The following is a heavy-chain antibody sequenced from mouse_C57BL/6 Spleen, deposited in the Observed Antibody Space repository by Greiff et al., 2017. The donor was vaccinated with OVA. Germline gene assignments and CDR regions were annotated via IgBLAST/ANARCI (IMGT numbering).Heavy chain of an antibody. J-gene: IGHJ4*01. CDR3: AGRAPMDD. D-gene: IGHD3-3*01. Sequence: QVQLQQSGAELVRPGPSVTVSCKASGYAFTTYLIEWVKQRPGQGLEWLGVLNPGSGGTNYNEKFKGKATLTADKSSSTAYMQLSSLTSEDSAVYCCAGRAPMDDWGKGTSGTVSS. CDR2: LNPGSGGT. V-gene: IGHV1-54*01. CDR1: GYAFTTYL.